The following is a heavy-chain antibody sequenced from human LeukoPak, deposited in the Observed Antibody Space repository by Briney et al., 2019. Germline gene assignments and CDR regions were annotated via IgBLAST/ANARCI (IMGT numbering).Heavy chain of an antibody. CDR1: GFTFSTYS. Sequence: GGSLRLSCAASGFTFSTYSMNWVRQAPGKGLEWVSYISSSSSTIYYADSVKGRFTISRDNAKNSLYLQMNSLRAEDTAVYYCARGSTYYDSGGQVPFDYWGQGTLVTVSS. J-gene: IGHJ4*02. D-gene: IGHD3-22*01. CDR3: ARGSTYYDSGGQVPFDY. CDR2: ISSSSSTI. V-gene: IGHV3-48*01.